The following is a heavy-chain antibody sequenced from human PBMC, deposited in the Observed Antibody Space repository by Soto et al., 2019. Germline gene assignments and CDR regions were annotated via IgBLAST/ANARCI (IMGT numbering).Heavy chain of an antibody. CDR2: INSDGTTT. D-gene: IGHD2-2*01. CDR1: GFTFSNTW. V-gene: IGHV3-74*01. CDR3: ATDGSYAQHV. Sequence: EVQLVVSGGGLVQPGGSLRLSCAASGFTFSNTWMHWVRQAPGKGLVWVSHINSDGTTTTYADSVKGRFTISRDNAKNTVHLLMNSLRAVDTAVYYCATDGSYAQHVWGQGTTVTVSS. J-gene: IGHJ6*02.